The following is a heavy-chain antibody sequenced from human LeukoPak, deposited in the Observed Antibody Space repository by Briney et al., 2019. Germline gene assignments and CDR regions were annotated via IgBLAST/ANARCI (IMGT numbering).Heavy chain of an antibody. CDR3: ARDPGFEYSEKHPPDY. CDR1: GFTFSSYA. CDR2: ISYDGSNK. V-gene: IGHV3-30-3*01. Sequence: PGGSLRLSCAASGFTFSSYAMHWVRQAPGKGLEWVAVISYDGSNKYYADSVKGRFTISRDNSKNTLYLQMNSLRAEDTAVYYCARDPGFEYSEKHPPDYWGQGTLVTVSS. J-gene: IGHJ4*02. D-gene: IGHD6-6*01.